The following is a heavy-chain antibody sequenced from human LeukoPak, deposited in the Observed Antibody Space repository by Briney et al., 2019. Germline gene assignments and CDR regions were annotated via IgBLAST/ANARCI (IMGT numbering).Heavy chain of an antibody. Sequence: PGGSLRLSCAASGFTFSSYEMNWVRQAPGKGLEWVSAISGSGGSTYYADSVKGRFTISRDNSKNTLYLQMNSLRAEDTAVYYCAKDDMTTVAYFDYWGQGTLVTVSS. J-gene: IGHJ4*02. CDR1: GFTFSSYE. CDR3: AKDDMTTVAYFDY. CDR2: ISGSGGST. V-gene: IGHV3-23*01. D-gene: IGHD4-23*01.